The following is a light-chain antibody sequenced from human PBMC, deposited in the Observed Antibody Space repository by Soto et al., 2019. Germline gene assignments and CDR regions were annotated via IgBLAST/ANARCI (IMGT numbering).Light chain of an antibody. CDR1: SGHSNYA. V-gene: IGLV4-69*01. CDR3: QTWGTGIFWV. Sequence: QPVLTQSPSASASLGASVKLTRTLSSGHSNYAIAWLQQQPEKGPRYLMKLNSDGSHSKGDGIHDRFSGSSSGAERYLTISSLQSEDEADYYCQTWGTGIFWVFGGGTKLTVL. CDR2: LNSDGSH. J-gene: IGLJ3*02.